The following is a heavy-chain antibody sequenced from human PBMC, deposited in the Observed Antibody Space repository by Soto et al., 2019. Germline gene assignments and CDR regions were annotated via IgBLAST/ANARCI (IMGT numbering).Heavy chain of an antibody. CDR3: ARALVTTPPRTFAY. Sequence: EVQLVESGGGLVQPGGSLRLSCAVSGFSVSSTFMNWVRQATGKGLEWVSVIHSGGNTFYGDSVKGRFTISRDNSKNTVYLQMSSLRGEDTAVYFCARALVTTPPRTFAYWGQGTLVTVSS. V-gene: IGHV3-66*01. J-gene: IGHJ4*02. CDR2: IHSGGNT. CDR1: GFSVSSTF. D-gene: IGHD2-21*02.